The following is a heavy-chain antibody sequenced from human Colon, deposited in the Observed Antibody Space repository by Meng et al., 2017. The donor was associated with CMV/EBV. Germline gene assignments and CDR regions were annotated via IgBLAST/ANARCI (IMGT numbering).Heavy chain of an antibody. CDR1: GGSFSGYY. Sequence: SETLSLTCAVYGGSFSGYYWSWIRQPPGKGFEWIGSLYYTGSTYYNTSLGSRVTMSVDTSRNQFSLKLSSVTAADTAVYYCARQGGASPTTGVFWGPGILVTVSS. D-gene: IGHD1-26*01. CDR2: LYYTGST. CDR3: ARQGGASPTTGVF. V-gene: IGHV4-34*01. J-gene: IGHJ4*02.